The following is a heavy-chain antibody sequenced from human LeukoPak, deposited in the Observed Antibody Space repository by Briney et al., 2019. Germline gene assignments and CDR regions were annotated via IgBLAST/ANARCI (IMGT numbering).Heavy chain of an antibody. V-gene: IGHV3-30*02. CDR2: IRYDGSNK. CDR3: ATTSQSGYSSGWYFYY. Sequence: GGSLRLSCAASGFTFSSYGMHWVRQAPGKGLEWVAFIRYDGSNKYYADSVKGRFTISRDNSKNTLYLQMNSLRAEDTAVYYCATTSQSGYSSGWYFYYWGQGTLVTVSS. CDR1: GFTFSSYG. D-gene: IGHD6-19*01. J-gene: IGHJ4*02.